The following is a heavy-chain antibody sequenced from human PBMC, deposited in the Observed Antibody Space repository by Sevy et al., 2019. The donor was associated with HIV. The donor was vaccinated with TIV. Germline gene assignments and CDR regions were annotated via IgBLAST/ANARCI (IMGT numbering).Heavy chain of an antibody. D-gene: IGHD1-1*01. CDR3: TRGPIQLGAFDI. J-gene: IGHJ3*02. CDR2: ISYDGTFK. CDR1: GFIFSHYP. Sequence: GGSLRLSCAASGFIFSHYPIHWVRQSPGEGLDWGAVISYDGTFKYYADSVKGRFTVSRDNSKNTLYLEMYSLRPEETAVYYCTRGPIQLGAFDIWGQGTMVTVSS. V-gene: IGHV3-30*04.